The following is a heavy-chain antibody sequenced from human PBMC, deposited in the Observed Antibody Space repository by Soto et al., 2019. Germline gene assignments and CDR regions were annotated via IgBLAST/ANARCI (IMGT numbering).Heavy chain of an antibody. V-gene: IGHV1-2*04. J-gene: IGHJ6*03. Sequence: GASVKVSCKASGYTFTGYYLHWMRQAPGQGLEWMGWINPNNGGTNYAQKFQGWVTMTRDTSISTAYMELSRLRSDDTAVYYCAKAGTIPPYYYYFYMDVWGKGTTVTVSS. D-gene: IGHD2-2*01. CDR2: INPNNGGT. CDR3: AKAGTIPPYYYYFYMDV. CDR1: GYTFTGYY.